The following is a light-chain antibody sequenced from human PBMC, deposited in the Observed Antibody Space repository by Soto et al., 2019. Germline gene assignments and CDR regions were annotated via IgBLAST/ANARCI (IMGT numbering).Light chain of an antibody. CDR2: DVS. Sequence: QSALTQPASVSGSPGQSITIFCTGTSSDVGGYNYVSWYQQYPGKAPKLMIYDVSNRPSGVSNRFSGSKSGNTASLTISGLQAEDEADYYCTSYTTSSTLVFGTGTKVTVL. J-gene: IGLJ1*01. CDR3: TSYTTSSTLV. CDR1: SSDVGGYNY. V-gene: IGLV2-14*01.